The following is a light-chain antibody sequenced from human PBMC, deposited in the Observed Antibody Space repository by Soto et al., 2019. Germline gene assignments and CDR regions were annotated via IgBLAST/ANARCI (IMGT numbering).Light chain of an antibody. V-gene: IGLV1-44*01. Sequence: QLVLTQPPSASGTPGQRVTVSCSGSSSNIGINTVNWYQHLPGTAPKLLIYNSDQRPSGVPDRISGSKSGTSASLAIGGLQSEDEADYYCAAWDDSLNGFFVFGTGTKLTVL. CDR2: NSD. CDR1: SSNIGINT. CDR3: AAWDDSLNGFFV. J-gene: IGLJ1*01.